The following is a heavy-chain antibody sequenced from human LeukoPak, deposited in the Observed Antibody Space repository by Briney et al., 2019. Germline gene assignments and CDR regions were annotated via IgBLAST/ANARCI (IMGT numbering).Heavy chain of an antibody. CDR2: ISYDGSNK. V-gene: IGHV3-30*03. CDR1: GFTFSSYG. D-gene: IGHD6-19*01. CDR3: ARQAVAGSDFDY. Sequence: GGSLRLSCAASGFTFSSYGMHWVRQAPGKGLEWVAVISYDGSNKYYADSVKGRFTISRDNSKNTLYLQMNSLRAEYTAVYYCARQAVAGSDFDYWGQGTLVTVSS. J-gene: IGHJ4*02.